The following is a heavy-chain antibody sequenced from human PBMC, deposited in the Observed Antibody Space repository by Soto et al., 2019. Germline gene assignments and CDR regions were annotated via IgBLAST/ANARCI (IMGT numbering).Heavy chain of an antibody. D-gene: IGHD3-10*01. Sequence: GGSLRLSCAASGFTFSSYGMHWVRQAPGKGLEWVAVIWYDGSNKYYADPVKGRFTISRDNSKNTLYLQMNSLRAEDTAVYYCARSYYYGSGSYCPWFDPWGQGTLVPVSS. CDR1: GFTFSSYG. CDR3: ARSYYYGSGSYCPWFDP. CDR2: IWYDGSNK. V-gene: IGHV3-33*01. J-gene: IGHJ5*02.